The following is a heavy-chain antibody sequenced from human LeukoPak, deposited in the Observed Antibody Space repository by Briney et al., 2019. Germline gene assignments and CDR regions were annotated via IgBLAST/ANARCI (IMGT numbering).Heavy chain of an antibody. CDR3: ARDGADVVAATGGVGY. V-gene: IGHV3-21*01. CDR1: GFTFSSYS. J-gene: IGHJ4*02. Sequence: PGGSLRLSCAASGFTFSSYSMNWVRQAPGKGLEWVSSISSSSSYIYYADSVKGRFTISRGNAKNSLYLQMNSLRAEDTAVYYCARDGADVVAATGGVGYWGQGTLVTVSS. D-gene: IGHD2-15*01. CDR2: ISSSSSYI.